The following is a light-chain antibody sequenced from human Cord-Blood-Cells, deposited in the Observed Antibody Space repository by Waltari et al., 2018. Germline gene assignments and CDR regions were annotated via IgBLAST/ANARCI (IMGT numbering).Light chain of an antibody. CDR3: QQRSNWPPLYS. V-gene: IGKV3-11*01. J-gene: IGKJ2*03. CDR1: QSVSSY. CDR2: DAS. Sequence: EIVLTQSPATLSLSPGERPTLSCRASQSVSSYLAWSQQKPGQAPRLLIYDASNRATGIPARFSGSGSGTDFTLTISSLEPEDFAVYYCQQRSNWPPLYSFGQGTKLEIK.